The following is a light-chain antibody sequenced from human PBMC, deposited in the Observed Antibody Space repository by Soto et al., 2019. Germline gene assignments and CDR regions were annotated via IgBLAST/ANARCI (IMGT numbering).Light chain of an antibody. CDR3: SSYTTTTRL. V-gene: IGLV2-14*01. J-gene: IGLJ3*02. CDR1: SSDIGSNNY. CDR2: EVS. Sequence: QSVLTQPASVSGSPGQSITISCTGTSSDIGSNNYVSWFQQRPGKAPTLIIYEVSNRPSGVSTPFSGSKSGNTASLTISGILPEDEAEYYCSSYTTTTRLFGGGTKLTVL.